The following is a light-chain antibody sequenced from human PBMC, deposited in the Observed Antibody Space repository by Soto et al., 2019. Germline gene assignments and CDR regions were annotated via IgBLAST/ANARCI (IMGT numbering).Light chain of an antibody. V-gene: IGKV3-15*01. CDR1: QSVSSN. Sequence: EIVMTQSPATLSVSSGERATLSCRASQSVSSNLAWYQQKPGQAPRLLIYGATTRATGIPARFSGSGSGTEFTLTISSLQSEDIAVYYCQQRSNWRVTFGGGTKVDIK. J-gene: IGKJ4*01. CDR3: QQRSNWRVT. CDR2: GAT.